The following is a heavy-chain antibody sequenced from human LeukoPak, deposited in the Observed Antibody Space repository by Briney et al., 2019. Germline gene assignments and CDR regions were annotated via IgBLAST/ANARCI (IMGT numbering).Heavy chain of an antibody. CDR3: ASIDTPSGWYWFDP. CDR1: GFTFSSYE. D-gene: IGHD6-19*01. Sequence: GGSLRLSCAASGFTFSSYEMNWVRQAPGKGLEWVSYISSSGSTIYYADSVKGRFTISRDNAKNSLYLQMNSLRAEDTAVYYCASIDTPSGWYWFDPWGQGTLVTVSS. J-gene: IGHJ5*02. V-gene: IGHV3-48*03. CDR2: ISSSGSTI.